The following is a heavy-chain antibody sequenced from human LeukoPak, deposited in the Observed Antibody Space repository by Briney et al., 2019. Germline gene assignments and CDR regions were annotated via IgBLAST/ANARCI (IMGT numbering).Heavy chain of an antibody. CDR1: GGSFSNYY. J-gene: IGHJ6*03. D-gene: IGHD1-7*01. V-gene: IGHV4-34*01. CDR3: ARRWNYGRNYYIDV. Sequence: SETLSLTCAVYGGSFSNYYWSWIRQPPGKGLEWIGEINDSGRINYNPSLMSRVAVSVDTSKNQFSLRLTSVTATDTAVYYCARRWNYGRNYYIDVWGNGATVSVSS. CDR2: INDSGRI.